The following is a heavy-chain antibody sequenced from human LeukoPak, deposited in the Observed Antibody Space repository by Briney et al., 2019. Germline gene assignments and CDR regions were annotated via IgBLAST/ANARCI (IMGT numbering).Heavy chain of an antibody. CDR1: GFIFTNYS. J-gene: IGHJ4*02. V-gene: IGHV3-7*01. CDR2: IKHDGSEK. D-gene: IGHD3-3*01. CDR3: ATDRGWRTSGYYLYYFEY. Sequence: GGSLRLSCAASGFIFTNYSMSWVRQAPGKGLEWVASIKHDGSEKYYVDSVRGRFTISRDNTMNSLYLQMSSLRAEDTAVYYCATDRGWRTSGYYLYYFEYWGQGTLVTYSS.